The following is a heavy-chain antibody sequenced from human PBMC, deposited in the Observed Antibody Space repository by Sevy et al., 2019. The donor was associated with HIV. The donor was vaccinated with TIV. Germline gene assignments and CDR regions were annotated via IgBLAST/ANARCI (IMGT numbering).Heavy chain of an antibody. V-gene: IGHV1-2*02. D-gene: IGHD3-22*01. Sequence: ASVKVSCKASGYTFTGYYMHWVRQAPGQGLEWMGWINPNSGGTNDAQKFQGRVTMTRDTSISTAYMELSRLRSDDTAVYYCARAQSLYDSSGYDDYWGQGTLVTVSS. CDR3: ARAQSLYDSSGYDDY. CDR1: GYTFTGYY. CDR2: INPNSGGT. J-gene: IGHJ4*02.